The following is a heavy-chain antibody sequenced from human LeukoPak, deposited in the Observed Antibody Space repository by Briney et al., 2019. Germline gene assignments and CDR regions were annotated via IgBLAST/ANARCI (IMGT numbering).Heavy chain of an antibody. CDR1: GFTFISYA. Sequence: GGSLRLSCTASGFTFISYAISWVRRAPGKGLEWVSAISGSGGDSYYADSVEGRFTISRDNSKNTLSLQMNSLRAEDTAVYYCARVTYYFDSRGYYAFDYWGQGTLVTVSS. CDR2: ISGSGGDS. CDR3: ARVTYYFDSRGYYAFDY. J-gene: IGHJ4*01. D-gene: IGHD3-22*01. V-gene: IGHV3-23*01.